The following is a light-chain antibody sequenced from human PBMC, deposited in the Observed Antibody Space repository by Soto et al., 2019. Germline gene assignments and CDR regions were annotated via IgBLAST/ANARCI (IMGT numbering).Light chain of an antibody. CDR3: QQYTDSFPYT. Sequence: DIQMTQSPSTLSASVGDRVTITCRASQSISSWLAWYQQKPGTAPKLLIYAASTLESGVPSRFSGSRSGTEFTLTVSSLQPDDFPTYYCQQYTDSFPYTFGQETKLEIK. CDR2: AAS. CDR1: QSISSW. V-gene: IGKV1-5*03. J-gene: IGKJ2*01.